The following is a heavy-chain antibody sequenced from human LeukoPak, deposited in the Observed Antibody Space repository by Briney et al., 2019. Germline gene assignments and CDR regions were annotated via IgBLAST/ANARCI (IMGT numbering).Heavy chain of an antibody. J-gene: IGHJ4*02. CDR3: AKDLQHGYGDYGHDY. V-gene: IGHV3-33*06. Sequence: PGGSLRLSCAASGFTFSSYGMHWVRQAPGKGLEWVAVIWSDGSKRYYADSVKGRFTISRDNPKNTLYLQMNSLRAEDTAVYYCAKDLQHGYGDYGHDYWGQGTLVTVSS. CDR2: IWSDGSKR. CDR1: GFTFSSYG. D-gene: IGHD4-17*01.